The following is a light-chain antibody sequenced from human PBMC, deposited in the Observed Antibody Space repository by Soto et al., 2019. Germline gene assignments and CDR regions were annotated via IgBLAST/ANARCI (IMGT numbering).Light chain of an antibody. CDR1: QSISNY. CDR2: AAS. J-gene: IGKJ2*01. CDR3: QQRYSIPYT. V-gene: IGKV1-39*01. Sequence: DIQMTQSPSSLSASVGDRVTITCRASQSISNYLNWYQQKPGKAPKLLIYAASSLQSGVPSRFSGSGSGTDFTLTISSLQPEDFATYYCQQRYSIPYTFGQGTKLEIK.